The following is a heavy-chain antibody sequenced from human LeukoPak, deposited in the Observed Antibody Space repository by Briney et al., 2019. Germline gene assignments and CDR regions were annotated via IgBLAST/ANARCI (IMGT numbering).Heavy chain of an antibody. CDR2: ISSSNYI. J-gene: IGHJ1*01. CDR1: GFTFSTYS. V-gene: IGHV3-21*06. D-gene: IGHD4-17*01. CDR3: ARDMTTATTCYLEH. Sequence: PGGSLRLSCAASGFTFSTYSMNWVRQAPGKWLEWVSAISSSNYIYYADSVKGRFFISRDDAKNLLFLQMNGLRVEDTAVYYCARDMTTATTCYLEHWGQGTLVTVSS.